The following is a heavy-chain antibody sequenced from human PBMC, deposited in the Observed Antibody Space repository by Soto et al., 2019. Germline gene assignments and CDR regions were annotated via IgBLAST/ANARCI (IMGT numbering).Heavy chain of an antibody. CDR3: TTAYSYGYWYYYYGMDV. V-gene: IGHV3-15*07. D-gene: IGHD5-18*01. CDR1: GFTFSNAW. Sequence: EVQLVESGGGLVKPGGSLRLSCAASGFTFSNAWMNWVRQAPGKGLEWVGRIKSKTDGGTTDYAAPVKGRFTISRDDSKNTLYLQMNSLKTEDTAVYYCTTAYSYGYWYYYYGMDVWGQGTTVTVSS. J-gene: IGHJ6*02. CDR2: IKSKTDGGTT.